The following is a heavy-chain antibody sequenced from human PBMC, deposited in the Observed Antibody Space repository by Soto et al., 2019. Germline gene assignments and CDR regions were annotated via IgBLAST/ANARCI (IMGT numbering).Heavy chain of an antibody. J-gene: IGHJ5*02. D-gene: IGHD4-17*01. CDR3: VHPRSTVQIPPT. CDR2: ISSNGDST. V-gene: IGHV3-64D*06. CDR1: GFTFSMFS. Sequence: PGGSLRLSCSASGFTFSMFSMNWVRQAPGKGLEYVSGISSNGDSTYYADSVKGRFTISRDNSKNTLYLQMSSQRAVDTAVYYCVHPRSTVQIPPTWGQGTLVTVSS.